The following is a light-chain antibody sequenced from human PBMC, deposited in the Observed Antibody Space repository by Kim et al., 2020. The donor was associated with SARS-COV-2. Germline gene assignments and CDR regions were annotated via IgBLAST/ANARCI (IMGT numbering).Light chain of an antibody. CDR2: AAS. CDR1: QGITND. V-gene: IGKV1-6*01. Sequence: AIQMTQSPSSLSASLGDRVTITCRASQGITNDLGLYQQKPGNPPKLLIYAASRLQTGVPSRFSGSGSDTEFTLTISSLQPEDFATYYCLHDYNYPFTFGPGTKVDIK. J-gene: IGKJ3*01. CDR3: LHDYNYPFT.